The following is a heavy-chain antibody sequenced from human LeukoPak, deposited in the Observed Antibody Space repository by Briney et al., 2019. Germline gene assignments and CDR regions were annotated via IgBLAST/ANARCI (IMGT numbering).Heavy chain of an antibody. J-gene: IGHJ4*02. CDR2: ISGSGVTT. CDR3: SKWKAIVLVPAARSPIDY. CDR1: GFTFSNYG. Sequence: GGSLRLSCAASGFTFSNYGMSWVRQAPGEGLEWVSAISGSGVTTYYADSVKGRFTISRDNSKHTLYLQMNSLRAEDTAVYYCSKWKAIVLVPAARSPIDYWGQGTLVTVSS. V-gene: IGHV3-23*01. D-gene: IGHD2-2*01.